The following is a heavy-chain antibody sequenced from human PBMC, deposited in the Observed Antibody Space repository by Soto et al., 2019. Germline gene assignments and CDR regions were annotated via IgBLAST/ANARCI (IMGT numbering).Heavy chain of an antibody. J-gene: IGHJ4*02. CDR3: XXXXXXXXXXXDY. Sequence: EVQLVESGGGLVQPEGSLRLSCAASGFTFSDHYMDWVRQAPGKGLEWVGRIKNKANSYTTEYAAPVKGRFIISRDDSXXXXXXXXXXXXXXXXXXXXXXXXXXXXXXXXDYWGQGILVTVSS. CDR1: GFTFSDHY. CDR2: IKNKANSYTT. V-gene: IGHV3-72*01.